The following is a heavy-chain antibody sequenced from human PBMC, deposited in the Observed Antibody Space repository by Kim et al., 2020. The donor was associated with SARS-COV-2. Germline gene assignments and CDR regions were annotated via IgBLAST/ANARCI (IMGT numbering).Heavy chain of an antibody. Sequence: GGSLRLSCAASGFTFTSFAMSWVRQAPGKGLECVSAITGSGENTYHADSVKGRFTISRDNSKNTLYLQMNSLRAEDTAAYYCAKGRYDYNPYWDYWGQGTLVTVSS. J-gene: IGHJ4*02. CDR3: AKGRYDYNPYWDY. V-gene: IGHV3-23*01. CDR1: GFTFTSFA. CDR2: ITGSGENT. D-gene: IGHD4-4*01.